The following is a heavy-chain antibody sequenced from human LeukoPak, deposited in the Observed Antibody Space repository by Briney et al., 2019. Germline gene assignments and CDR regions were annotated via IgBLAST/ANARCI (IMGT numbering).Heavy chain of an antibody. CDR3: AKEIGIAAARGDAFDI. V-gene: IGHV3-9*01. D-gene: IGHD6-13*01. CDR1: GFTFDDYA. Sequence: PGRSLRLSCAASGFTFDDYAMHWVRQAPGKGLEWVSGISWNSGSIGYADSVKGRFTISRDNAKNSLYLQMNSLRAEDTALYYCAKEIGIAAARGDAFDIWGQGTMVTVSS. CDR2: ISWNSGSI. J-gene: IGHJ3*02.